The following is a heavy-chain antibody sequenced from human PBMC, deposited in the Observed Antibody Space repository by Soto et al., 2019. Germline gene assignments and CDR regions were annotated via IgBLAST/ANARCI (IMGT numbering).Heavy chain of an antibody. CDR2: IIPIFGTA. J-gene: IGHJ6*02. Sequence: SVKVSCKASGGTFSSYAISWVRQAPGQGLEWMGGIIPIFGTANYAQKFQGRVTITADESTSTAHMELSSLRSEDTAVYYCARGSGYCSGGSCYSMSSHYYYYGMDVWGQGTTVTVSS. CDR3: ARGSGYCSGGSCYSMSSHYYYYGMDV. D-gene: IGHD2-15*01. CDR1: GGTFSSYA. V-gene: IGHV1-69*13.